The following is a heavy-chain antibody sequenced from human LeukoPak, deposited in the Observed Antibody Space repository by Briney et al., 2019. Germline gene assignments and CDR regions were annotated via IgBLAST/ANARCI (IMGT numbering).Heavy chain of an antibody. J-gene: IGHJ5*02. CDR2: IFTTGMT. V-gene: IGHV4-4*09. CDR3: ARAQPGIPVAALLDP. D-gene: IGHD6-19*01. Sequence: SETLSLTCTVSGGSINNYYWSWIRQPPGKGLVWIGYIFTTGMTNYNPSLKSRVTMSIDTSKTQFSLNLSSVTAADTAVYYCARAQPGIPVAALLDPWGQGTLVIVSS. CDR1: GGSINNYY.